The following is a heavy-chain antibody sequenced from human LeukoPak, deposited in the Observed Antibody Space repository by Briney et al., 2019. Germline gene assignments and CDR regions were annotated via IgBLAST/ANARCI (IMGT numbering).Heavy chain of an antibody. CDR1: GFTFSSYA. Sequence: GGSLRLSCAASGFTFSSYAMHWVRQAPGKGLEYVSAISSNGGSTYYANSVKGRFTISRDNSKNTLYPQMNSLRAEDTAVYYCTKDLDPSSSWYKDYFDYWGQGTLVTVSS. CDR2: ISSNGGST. CDR3: TKDLDPSSSWYKDYFDY. J-gene: IGHJ4*02. V-gene: IGHV3-64*01. D-gene: IGHD6-13*01.